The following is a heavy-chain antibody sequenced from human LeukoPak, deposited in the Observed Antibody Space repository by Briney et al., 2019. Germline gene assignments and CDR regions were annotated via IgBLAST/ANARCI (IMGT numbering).Heavy chain of an antibody. CDR2: INHSGST. V-gene: IGHV4-34*01. J-gene: IGHJ6*02. D-gene: IGHD3-3*01. CDR1: GGSFSGYY. CDR3: ARGPIDFWSGYAEYYYYGMDV. Sequence: KASETLSLTCAVYGGSFSGYYWSWIRQPPGKGLEWIGEINHSGSTNYNPSLKSRVTISVDTSKNQFSLKLSSVTAADTAVYYCARGPIDFWSGYAEYYYYGMDVWGQGTTVTVSS.